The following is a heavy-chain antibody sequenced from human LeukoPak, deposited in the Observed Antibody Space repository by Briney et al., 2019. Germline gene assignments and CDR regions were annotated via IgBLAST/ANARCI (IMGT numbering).Heavy chain of an antibody. CDR2: ISSSSSYI. CDR3: ARDAYFVGARNEVYYYGMDV. J-gene: IGHJ6*02. V-gene: IGHV3-21*01. CDR1: GFTFRSYS. D-gene: IGHD1-26*01. Sequence: GGSLRLSCAASGFTFRSYSMNWVRQAPGKGLEWVSSISSSSSYIYYADSVKGRFTISRDNAKNSLYLQMNSLRAEDTAAYYCARDAYFVGARNEVYYYGMDVWGQGTTVTVSS.